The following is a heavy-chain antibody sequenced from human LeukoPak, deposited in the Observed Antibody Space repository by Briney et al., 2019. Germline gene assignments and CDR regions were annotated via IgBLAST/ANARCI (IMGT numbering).Heavy chain of an antibody. CDR1: GFTFSSYS. V-gene: IGHV3-48*04. D-gene: IGHD6-13*01. CDR3: ARDQIGAAGTIEDY. CDR2: ISSSSSTI. Sequence: GGSLRLSCAASGFTFSSYSMNWVRQAPGKGLEWVSYISSSSSTIYYADSVKGRFTISRDNAKNSLYLQMNSLRAEDTAVYYCARDQIGAAGTIEDYWGQGTLVTVSS. J-gene: IGHJ4*02.